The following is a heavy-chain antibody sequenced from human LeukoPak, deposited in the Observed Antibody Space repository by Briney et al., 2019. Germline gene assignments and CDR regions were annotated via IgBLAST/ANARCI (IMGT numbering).Heavy chain of an antibody. CDR1: GFTFSSQW. Sequence: PGGSLRLSCAASGFTFSSQWMSCVRQAPGKGLEWVAIVNQGGTQKYYVDSVKGRFTISRDNAENSLYLQMNSLRAEDTAVYYCAREHYFYYMDAWGKGTTVTVSS. CDR2: VNQGGTQK. J-gene: IGHJ6*03. V-gene: IGHV3-7*01. CDR3: AREHYFYYMDA.